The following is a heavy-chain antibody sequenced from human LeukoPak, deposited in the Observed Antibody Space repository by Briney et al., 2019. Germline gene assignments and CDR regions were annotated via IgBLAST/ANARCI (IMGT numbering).Heavy chain of an antibody. V-gene: IGHV3-23*01. CDR2: ISDSGDTP. J-gene: IGHJ4*02. Sequence: GGSLRLSCTASGFTFSSYAMSWVRQAPGKGLKWVSSISDSGDTPYYADSVKGLFTISRDNSKNTLYLQMNRLRAEDTAVYYCASVPGDWGQGTLVTVSS. CDR1: GFTFSSYA. CDR3: ASVPGD. D-gene: IGHD5/OR15-5a*01.